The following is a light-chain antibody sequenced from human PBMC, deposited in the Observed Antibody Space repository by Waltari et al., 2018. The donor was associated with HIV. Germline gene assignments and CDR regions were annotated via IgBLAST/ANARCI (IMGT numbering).Light chain of an antibody. CDR2: EVS. CDR3: SSYTSSSTPHVV. CDR1: SSDVGGYNY. V-gene: IGLV2-14*01. Sequence: QSALTQPASVSGSPGQSLTISCTGTSSDVGGYNYVPWYQQHPGKAPKLMIYEVSNRPSGVSNRFSGSKSGNTASLTISGLQAEDEADYYCSSYTSSSTPHVVFGGGTKLTVL. J-gene: IGLJ2*01.